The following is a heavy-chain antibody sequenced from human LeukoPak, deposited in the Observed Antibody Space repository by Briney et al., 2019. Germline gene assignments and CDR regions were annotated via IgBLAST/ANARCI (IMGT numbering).Heavy chain of an antibody. D-gene: IGHD2-2*01. CDR2: IYYSGST. Sequence: PSETLSLTCTVSGGSISSSSYYWGWIRQPPGKGLEWIGSIYYSGSTYYNPSLKSRVTISVDTSKNQFSLKLSSVTAADTAVYYCARRGYCSSTSCYKYNYYMDVWGKGTTVTSP. CDR3: ARRGYCSSTSCYKYNYYMDV. CDR1: GGSISSSSYY. V-gene: IGHV4-39*07. J-gene: IGHJ6*03.